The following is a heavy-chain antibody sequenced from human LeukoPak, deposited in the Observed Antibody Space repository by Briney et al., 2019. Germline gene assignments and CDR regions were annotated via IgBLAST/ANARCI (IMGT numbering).Heavy chain of an antibody. CDR1: GFTFSSYS. CDR3: ARGGLWFGELLSGNWFDP. Sequence: GGSLRLSCAASGFTFSSYSMNWVRQAPGKGLVWVSRINSDGSSTSYADSVKGRFTISRDNAKNTLYLQMNSLRAEDTAVYYCARGGLWFGELLSGNWFDPWGQGTLVTVSS. J-gene: IGHJ5*02. D-gene: IGHD3-10*01. CDR2: INSDGSST. V-gene: IGHV3-74*01.